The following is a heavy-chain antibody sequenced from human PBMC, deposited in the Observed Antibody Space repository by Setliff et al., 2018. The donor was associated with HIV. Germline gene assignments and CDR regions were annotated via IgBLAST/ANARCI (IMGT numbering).Heavy chain of an antibody. Sequence: GGSLRLSCAASGFTVSGNYLNWVRQAPGKGLEWVSVIYSGGNRNYADSVKGRFTISRDISKNTLYLQMNSLTSEDTAVYYCARQAHPRGFYGSSGLFDSWGQGTLVTVSS. CDR2: IYSGGNR. CDR3: ARQAHPRGFYGSSGLFDS. CDR1: GFTVSGNY. V-gene: IGHV3-66*02. D-gene: IGHD3-22*01. J-gene: IGHJ4*02.